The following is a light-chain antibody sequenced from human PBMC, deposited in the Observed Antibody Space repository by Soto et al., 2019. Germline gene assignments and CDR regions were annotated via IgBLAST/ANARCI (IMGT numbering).Light chain of an antibody. CDR1: SSDVGGYNF. V-gene: IGLV2-14*01. CDR2: DVT. CDR3: CSYTRSTSYV. J-gene: IGLJ1*01. Sequence: QSVLTQPASVSGSPGQSITISCTGTSSDVGGYNFVSWYQQHPGKAPKLMIYDVTTRPSGVSNRFSGSKSGTTASLTISGLQADDEADYYCCSYTRSTSYVFGTGTKLTVL.